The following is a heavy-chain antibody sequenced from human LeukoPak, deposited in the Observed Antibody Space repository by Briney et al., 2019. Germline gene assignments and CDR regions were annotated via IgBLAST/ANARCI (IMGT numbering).Heavy chain of an antibody. CDR2: INHSGST. Sequence: SETLSLTCAVYGGSFSGYYWSWIRQPPGKGLEWIGEINHSGSTNYNPPLKSRVTISVDTSKNQFSLKLSSVTAADTAVYYCARGSIAAAGTPQNYYYYGMDVWGQGTTVTVSS. J-gene: IGHJ6*02. CDR1: GGSFSGYY. D-gene: IGHD6-13*01. V-gene: IGHV4-34*01. CDR3: ARGSIAAAGTPQNYYYYGMDV.